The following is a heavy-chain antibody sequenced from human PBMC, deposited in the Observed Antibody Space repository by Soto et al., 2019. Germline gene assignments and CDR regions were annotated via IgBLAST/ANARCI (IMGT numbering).Heavy chain of an antibody. D-gene: IGHD6-19*01. Sequence: EVQLLESGGGLVQPGGSLRLSCAASGFTFSSYAMSWVRQAPGKGLEWVSAISGSGGSTYYADSVKGRFTISRDNSKNTLYLQMNSLRAEDTAVYYCAKIDALDSGWPAGPLDYWGQGTLVTVSS. V-gene: IGHV3-23*01. J-gene: IGHJ4*02. CDR1: GFTFSSYA. CDR3: AKIDALDSGWPAGPLDY. CDR2: ISGSGGST.